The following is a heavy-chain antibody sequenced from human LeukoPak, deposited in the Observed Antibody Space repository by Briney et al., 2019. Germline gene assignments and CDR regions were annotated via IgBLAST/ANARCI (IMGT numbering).Heavy chain of an antibody. CDR2: IIPIFGTA. Sequence: SVKVSCKASGGTFSSYAISWVRQAPGQGLEWMGGIIPIFGTANYAQKFQGRVTITADKSTSTAYMELSSLRSEDTAVYYCATRSSGSISGAPAFDIWGQGTMVTVSS. D-gene: IGHD2-15*01. J-gene: IGHJ3*02. V-gene: IGHV1-69*06. CDR3: ATRSSGSISGAPAFDI. CDR1: GGTFSSYA.